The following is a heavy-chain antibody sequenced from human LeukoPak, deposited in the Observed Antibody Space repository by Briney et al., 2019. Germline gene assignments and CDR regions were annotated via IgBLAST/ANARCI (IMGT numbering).Heavy chain of an antibody. CDR2: INHSGST. D-gene: IGHD3-22*01. CDR1: GGSFSGYY. V-gene: IGHV4-34*01. CDR3: SSEHYYDSSGYYPRTTYFDY. J-gene: IGHJ4*02. Sequence: SETLSLTCAVYGGSFSGYYWSWIRQPPGKGLEWIGEINHSGSTNYNPSLKSRVTISVDTSKNQFSLKLSSVTAADTAVYYCSSEHYYDSSGYYPRTTYFDYWGQGTLVTVSS.